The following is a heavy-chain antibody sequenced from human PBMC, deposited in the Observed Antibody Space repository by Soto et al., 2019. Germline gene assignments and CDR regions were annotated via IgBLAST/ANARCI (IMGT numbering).Heavy chain of an antibody. Sequence: QVQLVQSGAEVKKPGASVKVSCKASGYTFTSYGISWVRQAPGQGLEGMGWISAYNGNTNYAQKLQGRVTMTTDTSTSTDYMELRILRSDDTAVYYCARAPRSSWYAPWGQGTLVTVSS. J-gene: IGHJ5*02. CDR3: ARAPRSSWYAP. V-gene: IGHV1-18*01. D-gene: IGHD6-13*01. CDR2: ISAYNGNT. CDR1: GYTFTSYG.